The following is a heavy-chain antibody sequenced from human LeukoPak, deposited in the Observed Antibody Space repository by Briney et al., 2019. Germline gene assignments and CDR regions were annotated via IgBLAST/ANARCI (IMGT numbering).Heavy chain of an antibody. J-gene: IGHJ4*02. Sequence: ASVKVSCKASGGTFSSYAISWVRQAPGQGLEWMGGIIPIFGTANYAQKFQGRVTITADESTSTAYMELSSLRSEDTAVYYCASYRRAYYDYIWGSYNYWGQGTLVTVSS. CDR3: ASYRRAYYDYIWGSYNY. D-gene: IGHD3-16*01. V-gene: IGHV1-69*13. CDR1: GGTFSSYA. CDR2: IIPIFGTA.